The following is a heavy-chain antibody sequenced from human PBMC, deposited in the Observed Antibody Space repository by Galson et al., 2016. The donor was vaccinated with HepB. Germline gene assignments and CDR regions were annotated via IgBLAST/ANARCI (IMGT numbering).Heavy chain of an antibody. CDR3: AKYSGSYKGYDY. J-gene: IGHJ4*02. Sequence: SLRLSCAASEFIFSSYWMSWVRQAPGKGLEWVADIKEDGSAKYSADAVRGRSAISRDNAKNSLNLQMNSLRAENTVVYYGAKYSGSYKGYDYWGQGTLVTVSS. CDR1: EFIFSSYW. D-gene: IGHD1-26*01. V-gene: IGHV3-7*02. CDR2: IKEDGSAK.